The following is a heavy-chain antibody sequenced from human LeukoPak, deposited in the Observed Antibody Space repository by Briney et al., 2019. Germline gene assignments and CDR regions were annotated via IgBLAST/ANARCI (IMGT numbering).Heavy chain of an antibody. Sequence: PGGSLRLSCAASGFTFSSYSMNWVRQAPGKGLEWVSSISRSSSYIYYADSVKGRFTISRDNAKNSLYLQMNSLRAEDTAVYYCARAHDFWSGYDYWGQGTLVTVSS. CDR2: ISRSSSYI. CDR3: ARAHDFWSGYDY. J-gene: IGHJ4*02. V-gene: IGHV3-21*01. CDR1: GFTFSSYS. D-gene: IGHD3-3*01.